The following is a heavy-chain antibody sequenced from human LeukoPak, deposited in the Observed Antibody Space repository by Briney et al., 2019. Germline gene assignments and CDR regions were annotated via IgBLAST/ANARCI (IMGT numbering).Heavy chain of an antibody. D-gene: IGHD1-26*01. Sequence: ASVNVSCKASGYTFINYGLTWVRQAPGQGFQWMGWISAYTGSTNYAQKFQGRVTMPTDPSTSTAYMELRSLTSNDTAVYYCARTVGATGAFDIWGQGTMVFVSS. CDR3: ARTVGATGAFDI. CDR1: GYTFINYG. CDR2: ISAYTGST. J-gene: IGHJ3*02. V-gene: IGHV1-18*01.